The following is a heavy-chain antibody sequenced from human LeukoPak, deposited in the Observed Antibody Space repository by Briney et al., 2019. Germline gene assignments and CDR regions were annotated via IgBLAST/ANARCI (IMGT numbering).Heavy chain of an antibody. CDR2: IYYSGST. D-gene: IGHD3-10*01. J-gene: IGHJ4*02. Sequence: SETLSLTCTVSGGSISSTSYYWGWIRQPPGTGLEWIGYIYYSGSTNYNPSLKSRVTISVDTSKNQFSLKLSSVTAADTAVYYCARDHYYGSGKAIDYWGQGTLVTVSS. V-gene: IGHV4-61*05. CDR3: ARDHYYGSGKAIDY. CDR1: GGSISSTSYY.